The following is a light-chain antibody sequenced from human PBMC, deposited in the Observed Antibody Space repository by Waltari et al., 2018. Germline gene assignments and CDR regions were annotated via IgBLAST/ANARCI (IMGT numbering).Light chain of an antibody. Sequence: SSELTQPPSVSVSPGQTARIPCSGGKLSSQYVYWYQQKPGQTPITLIRKDTERPPGVPERFSGSTSGTTVTLTITGVQPEDEADYYCQSAHPNTGVVFGGGTKLTVL. CDR1: KLSSQY. CDR3: QSAHPNTGVV. CDR2: KDT. J-gene: IGLJ2*01. V-gene: IGLV3-25*03.